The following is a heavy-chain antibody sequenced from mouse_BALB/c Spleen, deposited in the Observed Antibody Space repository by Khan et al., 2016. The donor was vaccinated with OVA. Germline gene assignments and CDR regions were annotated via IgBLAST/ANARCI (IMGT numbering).Heavy chain of an antibody. CDR3: TRVGYGGFAY. J-gene: IGHJ3*01. D-gene: IGHD3-1*01. CDR1: GYTFTSYY. V-gene: IGHV1-53*01. CDR2: INPSNGDT. Sequence: QVQLQQSGAELVKPGASVKLSCKASGYTFTSYYMYWVTQRPGQGLEWIGDINPSNGDTNFNEKFSNKATLTVDKSSSTAFVQLSGLTSEDSAVYYCTRVGYGGFAYWGQGTLVTVSA.